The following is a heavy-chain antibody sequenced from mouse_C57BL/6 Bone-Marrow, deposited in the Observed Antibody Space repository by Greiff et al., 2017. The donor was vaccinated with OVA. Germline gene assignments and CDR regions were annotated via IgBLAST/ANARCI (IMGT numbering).Heavy chain of an antibody. CDR1: GYTFTSYW. D-gene: IGHD1-1*01. V-gene: IGHV1-50*01. J-gene: IGHJ3*01. CDR3: ARERLYYYGSSPVAY. Sequence: QVQLQQPGAELVKPGASVKLSCKASGYTFTSYWMQWVKQRPGQGLEWIGEIAPSDSYTNYNQTFKGKATLTVDTSSSTAYMQLSSLTSEDSAVYYCARERLYYYGSSPVAYWGQGTLVTVSA. CDR2: IAPSDSYT.